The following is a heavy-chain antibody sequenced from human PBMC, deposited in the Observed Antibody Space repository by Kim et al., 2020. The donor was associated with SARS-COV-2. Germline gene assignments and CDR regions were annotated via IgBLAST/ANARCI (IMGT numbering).Heavy chain of an antibody. D-gene: IGHD3-22*01. CDR3: ARGRGYYYDSSGSLDY. Sequence: LTSRVTISVETSKTQFSLKLSSVTAAETAVYYCARGRGYYYDSSGSLDYWGQGTLVTVSS. J-gene: IGHJ4*02. V-gene: IGHV4-34*01.